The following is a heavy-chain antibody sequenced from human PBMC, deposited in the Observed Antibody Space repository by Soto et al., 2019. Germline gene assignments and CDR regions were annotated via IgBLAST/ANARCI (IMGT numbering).Heavy chain of an antibody. V-gene: IGHV5-51*01. J-gene: IGHJ4*02. D-gene: IGHD3-22*01. Sequence: GESLKISCKGSGYSFSDYWIAWVRQVPGKGLEWMGAIYPGDSESRFSPSFQGQVTISADKSIYTAYLRWSSLKASDSAVYYCETPASHFDRNSFGYWGQGTLVTVSS. CDR2: IYPGDSES. CDR3: ETPASHFDRNSFGY. CDR1: GYSFSDYW.